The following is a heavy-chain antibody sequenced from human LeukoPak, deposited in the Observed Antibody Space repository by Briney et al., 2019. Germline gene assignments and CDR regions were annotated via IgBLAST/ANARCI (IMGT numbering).Heavy chain of an antibody. J-gene: IGHJ4*02. V-gene: IGHV4-30-4*01. CDR1: GGSISSGDYY. CDR2: IYYSGST. D-gene: IGHD2-15*01. CDR3: ARVAIVVANIDY. Sequence: PSQTLSLTCTVSGGSISSGDYYWGWIRQPPGKGLEWIGYIYYSGSTYYNPSLKSRVTISVDTSKNQFSLKLSSVTAADTAVYYCARVAIVVANIDYWGQGTLVTVSS.